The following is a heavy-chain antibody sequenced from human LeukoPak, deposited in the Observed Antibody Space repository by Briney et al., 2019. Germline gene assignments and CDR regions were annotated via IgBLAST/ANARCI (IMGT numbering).Heavy chain of an antibody. CDR3: AKDGSGSYYDSLGYFDY. CDR1: GYTFTSYY. Sequence: ASVKVSCKASGYTFTSYYMHWVRQAPGQGLEWMGIINPSGGSTSYAQESQDSVTMTRDTSTSTVYMELSSLRSEDTAVYYCAKDGSGSYYDSLGYFDYWGQGTLVTVSS. D-gene: IGHD3-10*01. J-gene: IGHJ4*02. V-gene: IGHV1-46*01. CDR2: INPSGGST.